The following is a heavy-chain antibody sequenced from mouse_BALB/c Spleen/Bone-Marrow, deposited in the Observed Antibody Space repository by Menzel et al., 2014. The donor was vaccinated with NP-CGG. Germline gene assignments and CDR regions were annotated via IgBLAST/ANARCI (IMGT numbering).Heavy chain of an antibody. Sequence: GSELVRPGASVKLSCKASGYTFTSYWMHWVKQRPGQGLEWIGNNYPGSGSTNYDEEFKSKATPTVDTSSSTAYMQLSSLTSEDSAVYFCTREDRDWYFDVWGAGTTVTVSS. CDR1: GYTFTSYW. J-gene: IGHJ1*01. V-gene: IGHV1S22*01. CDR2: NYPGSGST. CDR3: TREDRDWYFDV.